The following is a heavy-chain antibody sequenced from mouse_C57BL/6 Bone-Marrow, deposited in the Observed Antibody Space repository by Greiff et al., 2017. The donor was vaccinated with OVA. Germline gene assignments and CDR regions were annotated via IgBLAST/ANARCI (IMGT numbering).Heavy chain of an antibody. Sequence: VQLQQSGAELARPGASVKLSCKASGYTFTSYGISWVKQRTGPGLEWIGEIYPRSGNTYYNEKFKGKATLTAEKSSSTAYMELRSLTSEDSAVYFCARGGRRRWYFDVWGTGTTVTVSS. J-gene: IGHJ1*03. CDR3: ARGGRRRWYFDV. CDR1: GYTFTSYG. CDR2: IYPRSGNT. V-gene: IGHV1-81*01.